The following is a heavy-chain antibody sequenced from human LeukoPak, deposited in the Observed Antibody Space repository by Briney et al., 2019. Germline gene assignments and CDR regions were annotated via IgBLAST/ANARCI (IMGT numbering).Heavy chain of an antibody. V-gene: IGHV3-48*01. J-gene: IGHJ4*02. CDR1: GFTFSSYS. D-gene: IGHD2-15*01. Sequence: GGSLRLSCAASGFTFSSYSINWVRQAPGKGLEWVSYISSSSSTIYYADSVKGRFTISRDNVKNSLYLQMNSLRAEDTAVYYCARDSCSGGSCYLDYWGQGTLVTVSS. CDR2: ISSSSSTI. CDR3: ARDSCSGGSCYLDY.